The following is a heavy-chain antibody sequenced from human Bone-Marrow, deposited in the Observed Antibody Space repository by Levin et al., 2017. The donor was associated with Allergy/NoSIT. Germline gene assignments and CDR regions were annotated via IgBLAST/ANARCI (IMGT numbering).Heavy chain of an antibody. V-gene: IGHV1-2*06. CDR2: INPNSGGT. CDR3: ARDGGRGGEFDY. D-gene: IGHD3-16*01. Sequence: ASVKVSCKASGYTLTAYSMHWVRQAPGQGLEWMGRINPNSGGTYFKQKFQDRVTLTRDTSISTEFMELIRLTSDDTPGYYCARDGGRGGEFDYWGQGTLVTVSS. J-gene: IGHJ4*02. CDR1: GYTLTAYS.